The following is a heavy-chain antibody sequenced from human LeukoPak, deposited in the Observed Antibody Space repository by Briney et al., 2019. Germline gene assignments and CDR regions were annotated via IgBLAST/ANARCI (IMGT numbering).Heavy chain of an antibody. D-gene: IGHD2-2*01. Sequence: PETLSLTCAVYGGSFSGYYSSWIRPPPGKGLEWVGEINHSGSTNYNASLKSRVAIAVDTSKMQMSLMLSSVTAADTAVYYCARELGYCSSASCYEGNLGGQGTLVTVSA. CDR3: ARELGYCSSASCYEGNL. V-gene: IGHV4-34*01. J-gene: IGHJ4*02. CDR2: INHSGST. CDR1: GGSFSGYY.